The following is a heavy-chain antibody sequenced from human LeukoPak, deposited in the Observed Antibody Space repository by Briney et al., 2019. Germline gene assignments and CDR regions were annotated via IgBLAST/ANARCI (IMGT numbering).Heavy chain of an antibody. V-gene: IGHV4-4*07. J-gene: IGHJ6*03. Sequence: SETLSLTCTVSGGSISSYYWSWIRQPAGKGLEWIGRIYTSGSNNYNPSLKSRVTMSVDTSKNQFSLKLSSVTAADTAMYYCAREVADYGGYYYYHYMDVWGKGTTVTISS. CDR1: GGSISSYY. CDR3: AREVADYGGYYYYHYMDV. D-gene: IGHD4-23*01. CDR2: IYTSGSN.